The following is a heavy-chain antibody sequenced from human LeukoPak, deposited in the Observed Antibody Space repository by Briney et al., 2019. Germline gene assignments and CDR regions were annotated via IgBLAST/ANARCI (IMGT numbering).Heavy chain of an antibody. V-gene: IGHV3-30*04. CDR1: GFTSSSYA. CDR3: AREAQLVLNWFDP. J-gene: IGHJ5*02. Sequence: QPGGSLRLSGAASGFTSSSYAMHWVRQAPGKGLEWVAVISYDGSNKYYADSVKGRFTISRDNSKNTLYLQMNSLRAEDTAVYYCAREAQLVLNWFDPWGQGTLVTVSS. D-gene: IGHD6-13*01. CDR2: ISYDGSNK.